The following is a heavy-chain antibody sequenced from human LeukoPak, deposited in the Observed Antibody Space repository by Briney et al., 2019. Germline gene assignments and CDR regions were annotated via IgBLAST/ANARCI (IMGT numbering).Heavy chain of an antibody. J-gene: IGHJ4*02. CDR3: AISSSGWHSDTFDY. CDR1: GYTFTSYG. CDR2: ISAYNGNT. D-gene: IGHD6-19*01. V-gene: IGHV1-18*01. Sequence: GASVKVSCKASGYTFTSYGISWVRQAPGQGLEWMGWISAYNGNTNYAQKLQGRVTMTTDTSTSTAYMELRSLRSDDTAVYYCAISSSGWHSDTFDYWGQGTLVTVSS.